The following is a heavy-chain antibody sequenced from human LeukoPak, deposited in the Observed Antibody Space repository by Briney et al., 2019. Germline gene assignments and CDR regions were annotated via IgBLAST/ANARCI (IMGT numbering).Heavy chain of an antibody. CDR3: AREGCNRTSCYNDQ. CDR2: INPNSGGT. Sequence: GASVKVSCKASGYTFTGYYMHWVRQAPGQGLEWMGWINPNSGGTNYAQNFQGRVTMTRDTSISTASMELSRLRSDDTAVYYCAREGCNRTSCYNDQWGQGTLVTVSS. J-gene: IGHJ4*02. V-gene: IGHV1-2*02. D-gene: IGHD2-2*02. CDR1: GYTFTGYY.